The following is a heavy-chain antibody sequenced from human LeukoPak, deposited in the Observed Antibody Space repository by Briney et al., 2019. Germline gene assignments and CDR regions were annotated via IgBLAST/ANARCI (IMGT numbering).Heavy chain of an antibody. CDR1: GVSFSGYY. CDR2: INHSGST. J-gene: IGHJ3*02. CDR3: RGYGSAFDI. V-gene: IGHV4-34*03. Sequence: SETLSLTCAVYGVSFSGYYWSWIRQPPGKGLEWIGEINHSGSTNYNPSLKSRVTISVDTSKNQFSLKLSSVTAADTAVYYCRGYGSAFDIWGQGTMVTVSS. D-gene: IGHD5-12*01.